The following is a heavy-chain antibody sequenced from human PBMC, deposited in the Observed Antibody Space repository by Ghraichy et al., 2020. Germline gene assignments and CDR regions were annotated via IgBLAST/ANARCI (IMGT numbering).Heavy chain of an antibody. D-gene: IGHD3-3*01. Sequence: GGSLRLSFAASGFTFSSNRMNWFRQAPGKGLEWFSSISSGSIYIYYADSVEGRFTISRDNAKKSLYLQMTSLRAEDTAVYSCVRDNSVYGFWSGAPSYGLDIWGQGAMVTVAS. CDR3: VRDNSVYGFWSGAPSYGLDI. CDR1: GFTFSSNR. CDR2: ISSGSIYI. V-gene: IGHV3-21*01. J-gene: IGHJ3*02.